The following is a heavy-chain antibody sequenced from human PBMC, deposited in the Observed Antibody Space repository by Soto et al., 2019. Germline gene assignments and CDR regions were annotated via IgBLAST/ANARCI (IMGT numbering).Heavy chain of an antibody. CDR1: GFTFSSYA. CDR2: ISGSGGST. D-gene: IGHD5-18*01. V-gene: IGHV3-23*01. J-gene: IGHJ6*02. Sequence: GGSLRLSCAASGFTFSSYAMSWVRQAPGKGLEWVSAISGSGGSTYYADSVKGRFTISRDNSKNSLYLQMNSLRAEDTAVYYCARANGYAPCYYYYGMHVRGQGTTVTVSS. CDR3: ARANGYAPCYYYYGMHV.